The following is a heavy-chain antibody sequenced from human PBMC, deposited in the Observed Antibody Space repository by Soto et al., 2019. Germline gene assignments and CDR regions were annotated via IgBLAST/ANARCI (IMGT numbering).Heavy chain of an antibody. CDR1: GDSITSNSYF. Sequence: PSETLSLTCTVSGDSITSNSYFWAWIRQPPGKGLEWIGSIYYSGTTYYNPSLKSRVTISVDTSKNQFSLKLSSVTAADTAVYYCARLLYDFYPVDVWGQGTTVTVSS. CDR3: ARLLYDFYPVDV. J-gene: IGHJ6*02. V-gene: IGHV4-39*07. CDR2: IYYSGTT. D-gene: IGHD3-3*01.